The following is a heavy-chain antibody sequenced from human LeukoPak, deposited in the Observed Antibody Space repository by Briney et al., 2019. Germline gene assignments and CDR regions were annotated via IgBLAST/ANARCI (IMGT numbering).Heavy chain of an antibody. Sequence: PGGSLRLSCAASGFTFSSYSMNWVRQAPGKGLEWVSSISSSSSYIYYADSVKGRFTISRDNAKNSLYLQMNSLRAEDTAVYYCARVSLAVYYYYGMDVWGKGTTVTVSS. V-gene: IGHV3-21*01. CDR1: GFTFSSYS. CDR2: ISSSSSYI. J-gene: IGHJ6*04. D-gene: IGHD6-19*01. CDR3: ARVSLAVYYYYGMDV.